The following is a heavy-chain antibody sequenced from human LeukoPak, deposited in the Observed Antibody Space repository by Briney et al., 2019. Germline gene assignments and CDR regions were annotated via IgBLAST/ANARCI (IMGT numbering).Heavy chain of an antibody. CDR2: IIPIFGTA. D-gene: IGHD5-24*01. CDR3: AKGYRKGRWLPLDY. V-gene: IGHV1-69*13. J-gene: IGHJ4*02. Sequence: GASVKVSCKASGGTFSSYAISWVRQAPGQGLEWMGGIIPIFGTANYAQKFQGRVTITADESTSTAYMELSSLRAEDTALYYCAKGYRKGRWLPLDYWGQGTLVTVSS. CDR1: GGTFSSYA.